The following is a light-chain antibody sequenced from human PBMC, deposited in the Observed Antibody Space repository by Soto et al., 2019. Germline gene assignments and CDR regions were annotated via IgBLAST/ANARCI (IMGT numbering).Light chain of an antibody. J-gene: IGKJ5*01. CDR1: QSVSTN. Sequence: EIVFAQSPVTLSLSAVERSTLSSLASQSVSTNLAWYQQKPGQSPRLLIYDASKRATGTPARFSGSGSGTDFTLTISSLEPEDVAIYYCQQRSNWPPITLGQGTRLEIK. CDR2: DAS. V-gene: IGKV3-11*01. CDR3: QQRSNWPPIT.